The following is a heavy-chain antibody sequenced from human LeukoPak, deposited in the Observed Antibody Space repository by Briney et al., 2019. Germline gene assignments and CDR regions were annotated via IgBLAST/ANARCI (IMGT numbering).Heavy chain of an antibody. CDR1: GYTFTGYY. CDR3: ARQTTRGPYGMDV. J-gene: IGHJ6*02. Sequence: GESLKISCKGSGYTFTGYYMHWVRQAPGQGLEWMGWINPNSGGTNYAQKFQGWVTMTRDTSISTAYMELSRLRSDDTAVYYCARQTTRGPYGMDVWGQGTTVTVSS. D-gene: IGHD1-7*01. CDR2: INPNSGGT. V-gene: IGHV1-2*04.